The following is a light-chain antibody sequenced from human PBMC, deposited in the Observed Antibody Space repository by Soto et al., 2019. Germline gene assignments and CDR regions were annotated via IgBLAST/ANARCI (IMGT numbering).Light chain of an antibody. CDR1: SSNIGSNT. CDR3: AAWDDSLNGYV. Sequence: QSVLTQPPSASGTPGQRGTISCSGSSSNIGSNTVNWYQQLPGTAPKLLIYSNNQRPSGVPDRFSGSKSGTSASRAISGLQSEDEADSYCAAWDDSLNGYVLGTGTKVTVL. V-gene: IGLV1-44*01. CDR2: SNN. J-gene: IGLJ1*01.